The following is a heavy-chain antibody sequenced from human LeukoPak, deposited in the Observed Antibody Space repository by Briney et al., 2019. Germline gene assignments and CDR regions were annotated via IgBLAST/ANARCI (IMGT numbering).Heavy chain of an antibody. CDR1: GGSVAPYY. Sequence: ASETLSLTCSGSGGSVAPYYWNWIRQSPGKGLEWIGYIHYSGSTKYNPSLESRVTISVDTSRNQFSLKLNSVTAADTAVYYCARDDSDYVDAFLIWGQGTMVSVSS. D-gene: IGHD5-12*01. J-gene: IGHJ3*02. CDR2: IHYSGST. V-gene: IGHV4-59*02. CDR3: ARDDSDYVDAFLI.